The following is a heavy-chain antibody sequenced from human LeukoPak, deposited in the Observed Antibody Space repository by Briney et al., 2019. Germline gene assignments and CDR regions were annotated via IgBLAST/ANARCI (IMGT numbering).Heavy chain of an antibody. J-gene: IGHJ4*02. Sequence: SETLSLTCTVSGGSISSSSYYWGWIRQPPGKGLEWIGSIYYSGSTYYNPSLKSRVTISVDTSKNQFSLKLSSVTAADTAVYYCARGLGGIAAAGNFTFDYWGQGTLVTVSS. V-gene: IGHV4-39*07. D-gene: IGHD6-13*01. CDR2: IYYSGST. CDR3: ARGLGGIAAAGNFTFDY. CDR1: GGSISSSSYY.